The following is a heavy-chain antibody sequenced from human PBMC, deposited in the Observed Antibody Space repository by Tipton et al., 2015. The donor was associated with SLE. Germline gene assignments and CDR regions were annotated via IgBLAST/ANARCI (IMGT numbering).Heavy chain of an antibody. CDR1: GVPLDSNSFY. D-gene: IGHD7-27*01. V-gene: IGHV4-39*07. Sequence: LRLSCTASGVPLDSNSFYWGWVRQPPGKGLELIGTVYYTGDTKYNPSLRGRATISIDTSKSQFSLRLTSMTAADTAVYYCARGGLGSDLRGSIYLGLWGQGALVTVSS. CDR2: VYYTGDT. CDR3: ARGGLGSDLRGSIYLGL. J-gene: IGHJ1*01.